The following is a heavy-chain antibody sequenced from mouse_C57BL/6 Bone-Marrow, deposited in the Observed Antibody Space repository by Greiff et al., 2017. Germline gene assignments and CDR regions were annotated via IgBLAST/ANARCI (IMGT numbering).Heavy chain of an antibody. V-gene: IGHV5-4*01. CDR1: GFTFSSYA. D-gene: IGHD1-1*01. CDR3: AREPFFYYYGSSYVENWYLDV. CDR2: ISDGGSYT. Sequence: EVKLMESGGGLVKPGGSLKLSCAASGFTFSSYAMSWVRQTPEKRLEWVATISDGGSYTYYPDNVKGRFTISRDNAKNNLYLQMSHLKSEDTAMYYCAREPFFYYYGSSYVENWYLDVWGTGTTVTVSS. J-gene: IGHJ1*03.